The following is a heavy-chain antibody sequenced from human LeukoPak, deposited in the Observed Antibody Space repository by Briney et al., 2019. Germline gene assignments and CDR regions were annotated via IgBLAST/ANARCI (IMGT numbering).Heavy chain of an antibody. J-gene: IGHJ5*02. CDR1: GGSFSSHY. CDR3: ARLYDSSGYTNWLDP. Sequence: SETLSLTCTVSGGSFSSHYWSWIRQPPGKGLEWIGYIYYSGSSKYNPSLKSRVTISVDTSKNQFSLKLSSVTAADTAVYYCARLYDSSGYTNWLDPWGQGTLVTVSS. D-gene: IGHD3-22*01. V-gene: IGHV4-59*11. CDR2: IYYSGSS.